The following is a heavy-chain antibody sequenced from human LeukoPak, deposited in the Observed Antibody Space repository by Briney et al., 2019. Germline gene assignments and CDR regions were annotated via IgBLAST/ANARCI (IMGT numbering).Heavy chain of an antibody. CDR2: IKQDGSEK. J-gene: IGHJ4*02. Sequence: PGGSLRLSCAASGFTFSSYWMSWVRQAPGKGLEWVANIKQDGSEKYYVGSVKGRFTISRDNAKNSLYLQMNSLRAEDTAVYYCARAPLSGNSYSGSYYPDYWGQGTLVTVSS. CDR1: GFTFSSYW. V-gene: IGHV3-7*01. D-gene: IGHD1-26*01. CDR3: ARAPLSGNSYSGSYYPDY.